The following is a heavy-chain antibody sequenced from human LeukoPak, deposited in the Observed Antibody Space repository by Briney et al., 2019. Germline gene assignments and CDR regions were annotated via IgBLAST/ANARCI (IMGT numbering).Heavy chain of an antibody. J-gene: IGHJ4*02. V-gene: IGHV3-7*05. CDR3: ASANYGDYPFSVDY. D-gene: IGHD4-17*01. Sequence: GGSLRLSCAASGFTFSSYWMSWVRQAPGKGLEWVANIKQDGSEKYYVDSAKGRFTISRDNAKNSLYLQMNSLRAEDTAVYYCASANYGDYPFSVDYWGQGTLVTVSS. CDR1: GFTFSSYW. CDR2: IKQDGSEK.